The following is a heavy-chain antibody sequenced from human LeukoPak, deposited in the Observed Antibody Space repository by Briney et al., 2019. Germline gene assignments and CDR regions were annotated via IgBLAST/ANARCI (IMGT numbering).Heavy chain of an antibody. CDR2: IIPIFGTA. J-gene: IGHJ5*02. CDR3: AILRYNWNNLDP. D-gene: IGHD1-1*01. V-gene: IGHV1-69*05. Sequence: SVKVSCKASGGTFSSYAISWVRQAPGQGLEWMGGIIPIFGTANYAQKFQGRVTMTRDTSTSTVYMELSSLRSEDTAVYYCAILRYNWNNLDPWGQGTLVTVSS. CDR1: GGTFSSYA.